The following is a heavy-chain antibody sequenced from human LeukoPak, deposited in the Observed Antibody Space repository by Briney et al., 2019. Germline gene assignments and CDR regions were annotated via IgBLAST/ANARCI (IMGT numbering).Heavy chain of an antibody. CDR3: ATSATIAAAGWNLDY. CDR2: IYYSGST. Sequence: PSETLSVTCTVAGGSISSYYWSWIRQPPGQGLEWIGYIYYSGSTNYNPSLKSRVTISVDTSKNQFSLKLSSVTAADTAVYYCATSATIAAAGWNLDYWGQGTLVTVSS. V-gene: IGHV4-59*01. D-gene: IGHD6-13*01. CDR1: GGSISSYY. J-gene: IGHJ4*02.